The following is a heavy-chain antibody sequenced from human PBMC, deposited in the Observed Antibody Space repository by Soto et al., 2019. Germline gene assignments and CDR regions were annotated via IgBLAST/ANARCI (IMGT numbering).Heavy chain of an antibody. Sequence: GASVKVSCKASGGTFSSYTISWVRQAPGQGLEWMGRIIPILGIANYAQKFQGRVTITADKSTSTAYMELSSLRSEDTAVYYCARVKDPSYYYYYMDVWGKGTTVTVSS. J-gene: IGHJ6*03. D-gene: IGHD2-15*01. CDR1: GGTFSSYT. V-gene: IGHV1-69*02. CDR2: IIPILGIA. CDR3: ARVKDPSYYYYYMDV.